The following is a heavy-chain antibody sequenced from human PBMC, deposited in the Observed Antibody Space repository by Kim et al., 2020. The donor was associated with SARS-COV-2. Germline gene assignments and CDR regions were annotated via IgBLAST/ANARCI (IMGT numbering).Heavy chain of an antibody. Sequence: ADSVEGRFTHSRDTAKNTLYLKMNSLRPEDTAVYYCARGASSAPRSTFDDWGHGTLVTVPS. D-gene: IGHD1-26*01. J-gene: IGHJ4*01. V-gene: IGHV3-74*01. CDR3: ARGASSAPRSTFDD.